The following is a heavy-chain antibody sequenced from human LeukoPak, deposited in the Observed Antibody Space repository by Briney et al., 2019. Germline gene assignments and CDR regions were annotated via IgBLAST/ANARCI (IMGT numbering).Heavy chain of an antibody. J-gene: IGHJ5*02. CDR3: AKGRLLHSSGWLVPWFDP. Sequence: PGGSLRLSCAASGFTFSSYGMHWVRQAPGKGLEWVAVISYDGSNKYYADSVKGRFTISRDNSKNTLYLQMNSLRAEDTAVYYCAKGRLLHSSGWLVPWFDPWGQGTLVTVSS. D-gene: IGHD6-19*01. CDR1: GFTFSSYG. CDR2: ISYDGSNK. V-gene: IGHV3-30*18.